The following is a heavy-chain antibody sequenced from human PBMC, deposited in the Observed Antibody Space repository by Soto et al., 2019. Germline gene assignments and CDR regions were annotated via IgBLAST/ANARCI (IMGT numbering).Heavy chain of an antibody. Sequence: QVQLQESGPGLVKPSQTLSLTCSVSGGSISSDDYYWTWVRQPPGKGLEWIGHIYYNGNTYYNPYPKSRLTMSLDTSQNQFSLHLSSVIAADSALYFCARATTVISSFFYYGLDVWGQGTTVTVSS. V-gene: IGHV4-30-4*08. CDR2: IYYNGNT. J-gene: IGHJ6*02. CDR3: ARATTVISSFFYYGLDV. D-gene: IGHD4-17*01. CDR1: GGSISSDDYY.